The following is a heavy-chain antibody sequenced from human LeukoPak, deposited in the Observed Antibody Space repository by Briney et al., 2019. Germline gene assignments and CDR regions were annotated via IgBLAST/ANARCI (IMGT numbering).Heavy chain of an antibody. CDR3: ATLHFYAMGV. V-gene: IGHV3-21*04. CDR2: ISGSGTDT. J-gene: IGHJ6*01. Sequence: TGGSLRLSCAASGFTFSSYAMHWVRQAPGKGLEWVAFISGSGTDTFYADSVKGRFFISKDNTRDSLSLQMTSLSAEDTAMYYCATLHFYAMGVWGQGTTVTVSS. CDR1: GFTFSSYA.